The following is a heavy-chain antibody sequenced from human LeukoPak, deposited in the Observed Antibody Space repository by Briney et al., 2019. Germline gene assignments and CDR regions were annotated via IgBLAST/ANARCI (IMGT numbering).Heavy chain of an antibody. CDR1: GFTFSSYA. CDR3: AKDRDDSSLDY. J-gene: IGHJ4*02. V-gene: IGHV3-30*18. Sequence: GGSLRLSCAASGFTFSSYAMTWVRQAPGKGLEWVAVISYDGSNKYYADSVKGRFTISRDNSKNTLYLQMNSLRAEDTAVYYCAKDRDDSSLDYWGQGTLVTVSS. D-gene: IGHD6-13*01. CDR2: ISYDGSNK.